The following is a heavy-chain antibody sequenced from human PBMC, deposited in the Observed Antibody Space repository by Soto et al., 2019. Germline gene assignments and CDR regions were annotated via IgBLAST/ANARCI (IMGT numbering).Heavy chain of an antibody. D-gene: IGHD3-10*01. CDR2: ISYDGSNK. V-gene: IGHV3-30-3*01. CDR3: ARDAYYFGSGSPYYFDY. Sequence: GGSLRLSCAASGFTFSTCAMHWVRQAPGKGLEWVAVISYDGSNKYYADSVKGRFTISRDNSKNTLYLQMNSLRAEDTAVYYCARDAYYFGSGSPYYFDYWGQGTLVTVSS. J-gene: IGHJ4*02. CDR1: GFTFSTCA.